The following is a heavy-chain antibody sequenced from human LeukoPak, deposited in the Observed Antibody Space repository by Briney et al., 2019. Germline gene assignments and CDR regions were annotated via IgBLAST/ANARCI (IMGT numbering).Heavy chain of an antibody. CDR2: IYPGDSDT. D-gene: IGHD1-1*01. CDR3: ARLIGTAALGD. CDR1: GYSSSNYW. J-gene: IGHJ4*02. V-gene: IGHV5-51*01. Sequence: GESLKISCKGSGYSSSNYWIGWVRQMPGKGLEWMGFIYPGDSDTRYSPSFQGQVTTSADKSITTAYLQWSSLKASDTAMYYCARLIGTAALGDWGQGTLVTVSS.